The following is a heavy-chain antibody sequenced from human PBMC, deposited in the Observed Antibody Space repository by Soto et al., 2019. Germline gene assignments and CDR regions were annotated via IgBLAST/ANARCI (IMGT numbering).Heavy chain of an antibody. V-gene: IGHV4-59*01. D-gene: IGHD5-18*01. CDR2: IYYSGST. Sequence: SETLSLTCTVSGGSISSYYWSWIRQPPGKGLEWIGYIYYSGSTNYNPSLKSRVTISVDTSKNQFSLKLSSVTAADTAVYYCATSARANEHNYYYYYYMDVWGKGTTVTVSS. J-gene: IGHJ6*03. CDR3: ATSARANEHNYYYYYYMDV. CDR1: GGSISSYY.